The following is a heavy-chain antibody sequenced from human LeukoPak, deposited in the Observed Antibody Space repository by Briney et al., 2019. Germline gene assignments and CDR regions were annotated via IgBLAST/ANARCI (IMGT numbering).Heavy chain of an antibody. Sequence: PGGSLRLSCAASGFTFSSYWMSWVRQAPGKGLEWVSSISSSSSYIYYADSVKGRFTISRDNAKNSLYLQMNSLRAEDTAVYYCARDRRTMTTCDYWGQGSLVTVSS. J-gene: IGHJ4*02. CDR2: ISSSSSYI. CDR3: ARDRRTMTTCDY. CDR1: GFTFSSYW. D-gene: IGHD4-17*01. V-gene: IGHV3-21*01.